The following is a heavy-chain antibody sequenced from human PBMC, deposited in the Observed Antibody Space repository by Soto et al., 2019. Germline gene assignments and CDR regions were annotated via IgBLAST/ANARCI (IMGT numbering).Heavy chain of an antibody. CDR2: ISSSGSTR. J-gene: IGHJ4*02. CDR1: GFTFSNYE. Sequence: DVQLVESGGGLVQTGGSPRLSCAVSGFTFSNYEMNWVRQAPGKGLEWVAYISSSGSTRFYADSVKGRFTISRDNAEKSLYLQMNTLRAEDTAVYYCARIGVVESRSLDYWGQGTLVTVTS. CDR3: ARIGVVESRSLDY. V-gene: IGHV3-48*03. D-gene: IGHD3-16*01.